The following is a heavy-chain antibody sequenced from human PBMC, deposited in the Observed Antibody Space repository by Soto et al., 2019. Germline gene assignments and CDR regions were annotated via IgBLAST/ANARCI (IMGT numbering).Heavy chain of an antibody. CDR1: GGSISSGGYY. V-gene: IGHV4-31*03. CDR2: IYYSGST. Sequence: QVQLQESGPGLVKPSQTLSLTCTVSGGSISSGGYYWSWIRQHPGKGLEWIGYIYYSGSTHYNPSLKSRVTISVDTSKNQISLKVSSVTAADTAVYFCARRRGNQDWFDPWGQGTLVTGSS. CDR3: ARRRGNQDWFDP. J-gene: IGHJ5*02. D-gene: IGHD3-16*01.